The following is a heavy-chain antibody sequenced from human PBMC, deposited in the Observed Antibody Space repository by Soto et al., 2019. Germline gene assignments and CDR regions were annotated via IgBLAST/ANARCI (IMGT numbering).Heavy chain of an antibody. CDR1: GASISGFY. D-gene: IGHD1-1*01. Sequence: TSETLSLTCTVSGASISGFYWSWIRKSAGKGLEWIGRIYATGTTDYNPSLKSRVMMSVGTSKKQFSLKLRSVTAVDTAVYYCVRDGTKTLRDWFDPWGQGISVTVSS. V-gene: IGHV4-4*07. CDR3: VRDGTKTLRDWFDP. J-gene: IGHJ5*02. CDR2: IYATGTT.